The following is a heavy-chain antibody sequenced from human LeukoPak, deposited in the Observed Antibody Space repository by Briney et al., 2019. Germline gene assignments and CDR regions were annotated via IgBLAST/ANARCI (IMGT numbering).Heavy chain of an antibody. Sequence: SQTLSLTCAVSGGSISSGGYSWSWIRQPPGKGLEWIGYIYHSGSTYYNPSLKSRVTISVDRSQNQFSLKLSSVTAADTAVYYCGRVSGQLWFFDYWGQGTLVTVSS. CDR1: GGSISSGGYS. CDR2: IYHSGST. D-gene: IGHD5-18*01. J-gene: IGHJ4*02. V-gene: IGHV4-30-2*01. CDR3: GRVSGQLWFFDY.